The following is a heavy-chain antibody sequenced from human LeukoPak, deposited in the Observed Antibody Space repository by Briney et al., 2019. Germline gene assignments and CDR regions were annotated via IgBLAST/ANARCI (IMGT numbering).Heavy chain of an antibody. D-gene: IGHD2-15*01. V-gene: IGHV4-59*01. J-gene: IGHJ5*02. CDR1: GGSISSYY. CDR2: IYYSGST. Sequence: SETLSLTCTVSGGSISSYYWSWIRQPPGKGLEWIGYIYYSGSTNYNPSLKSRVTISVDTSKNQSSLKLSSVTAADTAVYYCARGGWRSEENWFDPWGQGTLVTVSS. CDR3: ARGGWRSEENWFDP.